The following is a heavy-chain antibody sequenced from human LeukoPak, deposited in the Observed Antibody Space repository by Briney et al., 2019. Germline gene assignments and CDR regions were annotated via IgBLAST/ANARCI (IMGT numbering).Heavy chain of an antibody. CDR1: GGSISSDY. CDR3: ARGLYNFGSNFDY. Sequence: PSETLSLTCTVSGGSISSDYWSWIRQPPGKGLEWIAYIYYSGSTNYNPSLKSRVTISVDTSKNQLSLRLRSVTAADTAVYYSARGLYNFGSNFDYWGQGTLVTVSS. D-gene: IGHD5-18*01. CDR2: IYYSGST. J-gene: IGHJ4*02. V-gene: IGHV4-59*01.